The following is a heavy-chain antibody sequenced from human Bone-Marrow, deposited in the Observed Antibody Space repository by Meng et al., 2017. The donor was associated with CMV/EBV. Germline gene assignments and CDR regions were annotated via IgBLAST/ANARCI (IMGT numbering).Heavy chain of an antibody. V-gene: IGHV4-34*01. CDR1: GDSFSNYS. CDR2: INNKAST. Sequence: SETLSLTCAVYGDSFSNYSWNWFRQPQGKGLEWIGEINNKASTNYNPSLKSRVTMSVDTSKNQFSLKLTSVTAADTAVYYCARSNYCNTIPCSLLRADYYYGLDVWGQGTTVTVSS. D-gene: IGHD2/OR15-2a*01. CDR3: ARSNYCNTIPCSLLRADYYYGLDV. J-gene: IGHJ6*02.